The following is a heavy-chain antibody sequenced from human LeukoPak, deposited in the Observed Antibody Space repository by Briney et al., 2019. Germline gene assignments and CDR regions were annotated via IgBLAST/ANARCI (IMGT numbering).Heavy chain of an antibody. CDR2: INHSGST. D-gene: IGHD6-6*01. CDR1: GGSFSGYY. V-gene: IGHV4-34*01. CDR3: ARRRVSSRPSPGARFDP. Sequence: SETLSLTCAVYGGSFSGYYWSWFRQPPGKGLEWIGEINHSGSTNYNPSLKSRVTISVDTSKNQFSLKLSSVTAADTAVYYCARRRVSSRPSPGARFDPWGQGTLVTVSS. J-gene: IGHJ5*02.